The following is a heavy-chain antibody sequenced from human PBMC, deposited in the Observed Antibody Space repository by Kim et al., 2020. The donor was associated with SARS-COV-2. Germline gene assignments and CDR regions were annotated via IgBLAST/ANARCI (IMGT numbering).Heavy chain of an antibody. V-gene: IGHV3-30-3*01. CDR2: ISYDGSNK. Sequence: GGSLRLSCVASGLTFSSYAMHWVRQAPGKGLEWVAVISYDGSNKYYADSVKGRFTISRDNSKNTLYLQMNSLRAEDTAVYYCARCLTDYYGMDVWGQGTTVTVSS. J-gene: IGHJ6*02. D-gene: IGHD7-27*01. CDR3: ARCLTDYYGMDV. CDR1: GLTFSSYA.